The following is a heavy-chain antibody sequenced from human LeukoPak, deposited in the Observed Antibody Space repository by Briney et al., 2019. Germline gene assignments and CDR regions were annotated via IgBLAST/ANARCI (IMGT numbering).Heavy chain of an antibody. CDR1: GFTLSTYD. CDR3: ARAVAGTHWFDP. J-gene: IGHJ5*02. D-gene: IGHD6-19*01. V-gene: IGHV3-13*01. CDR2: IDIPGNT. Sequence: GGSLRLSCAASGFTLSTYDMHWVRQTTGKGLEWVSGIDIPGNTYYPDSVKGRFTMSRDSAKNSLYLQMNSLRVEDTAVYYCARAVAGTHWFDPWGQGTLVTVSS.